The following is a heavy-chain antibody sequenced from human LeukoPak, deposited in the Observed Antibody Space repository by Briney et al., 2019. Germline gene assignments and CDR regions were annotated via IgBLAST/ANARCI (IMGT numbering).Heavy chain of an antibody. D-gene: IGHD2-2*01. CDR1: GGTFSSYA. J-gene: IGHJ1*01. CDR3: ARGLGYCSSTSCPYFQH. Sequence: GSSVKVSCKASGGTFSSYAISWVRQAPGQGLEWMGRIIPIFGIANYAQKFQGRVTITADKSTSTAYMELSSLRSEDTAVYYCARGLGYCSSTSCPYFQHWGQGTLVTVSS. CDR2: IIPIFGIA. V-gene: IGHV1-69*04.